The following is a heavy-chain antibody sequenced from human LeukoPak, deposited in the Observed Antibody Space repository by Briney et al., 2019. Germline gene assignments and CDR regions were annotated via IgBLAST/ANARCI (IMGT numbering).Heavy chain of an antibody. Sequence: GGSLRLSCAASGFTFSSYEMNWVRQAPGKGLEWVSYISSSGSTIYYADSVKGRFTISRDNAKNSLYLQMTILRAEDTAVYYCARAQRGYSYGDDFDYWGQGTLVTVSS. D-gene: IGHD5-18*01. V-gene: IGHV3-48*03. CDR2: ISSSGSTI. CDR3: ARAQRGYSYGDDFDY. CDR1: GFTFSSYE. J-gene: IGHJ4*02.